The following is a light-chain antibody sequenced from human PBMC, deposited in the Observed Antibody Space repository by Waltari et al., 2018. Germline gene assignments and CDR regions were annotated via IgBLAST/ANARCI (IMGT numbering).Light chain of an antibody. CDR3: SSYPRTGTWL. CDR2: DVT. J-gene: IGLJ3*02. V-gene: IGLV2-14*03. CDR1: SSDSVDYDF. Sequence: QSALTQPASVSGSPGQSVTISCTGTSSDSVDYDFVSWSQQHPGKAPKLIIFDVTTPPSGFSHRCSGSKSGSTASLTISGLQAEDEADYFCSSYPRTGTWLFGGGTKLTVL.